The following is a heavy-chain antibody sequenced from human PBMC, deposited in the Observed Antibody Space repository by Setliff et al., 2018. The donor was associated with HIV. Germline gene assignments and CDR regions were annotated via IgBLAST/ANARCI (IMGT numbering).Heavy chain of an antibody. CDR1: GYTFTCYG. CDR3: ARDEGASCGGDCYNHDAFDI. CDR2: ISTYNGNT. Sequence: ASVKVSCKASGYTFTCYGINWVRQAPGQGLEWMGWISTYNGNTVYAQNLRGRITMTKDTSTSTVYMELRSLRSDDTAVYYCARDEGASCGGDCYNHDAFDIWGQGTKVTVS. D-gene: IGHD2-21*02. V-gene: IGHV1-18*01. J-gene: IGHJ3*02.